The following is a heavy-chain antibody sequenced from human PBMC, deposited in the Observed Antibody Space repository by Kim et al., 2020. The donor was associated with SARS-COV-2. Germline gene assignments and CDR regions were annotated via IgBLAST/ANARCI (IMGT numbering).Heavy chain of an antibody. CDR1: GFTFSNAW. CDR2: IKSKTDGGTT. J-gene: IGHJ3*02. V-gene: IGHV3-15*01. CDR3: TTEHVIVVGPFSAFDI. D-gene: IGHD3-22*01. Sequence: GGSLRLSCAASGFTFSNAWMSWVRQAPGKGLEWVGRIKSKTDGGTTDYAAPVKGRFTISRDDSKNTLYLQMNSLKTEDTAVYYCTTEHVIVVGPFSAFDIWGQGTMVTVSS.